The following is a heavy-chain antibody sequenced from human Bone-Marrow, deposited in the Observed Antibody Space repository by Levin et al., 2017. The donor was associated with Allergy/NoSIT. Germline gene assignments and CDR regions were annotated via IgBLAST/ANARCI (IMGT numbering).Heavy chain of an antibody. CDR2: IYHSGST. D-gene: IGHD3-10*01. CDR3: ARTDYGSGISFGY. Sequence: SETLSLTCAVSCGSISSYVYSWSSLRQPPGKGLEWIGNIYHSGSTYYNPSLKSRVTISVDRSKNQFSLKLSSVTAADTAVYYCARTDYGSGISFGYWGQGTLVTVSS. J-gene: IGHJ4*02. V-gene: IGHV4-30-2*01. CDR1: CGSISSYVYS.